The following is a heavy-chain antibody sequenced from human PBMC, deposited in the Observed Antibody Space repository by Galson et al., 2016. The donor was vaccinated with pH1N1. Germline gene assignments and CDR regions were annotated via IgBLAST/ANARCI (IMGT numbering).Heavy chain of an antibody. CDR2: INQDGDKK. Sequence: SLRLSCAASGFNFSNYWMQWVRQAPGKGLQWVANINQDGDKKYYGGSVEARFTISRDNAKNSLYLQMNNLRDEDTAMYFCARRYFDYWGQGALVTVSS. J-gene: IGHJ4*02. V-gene: IGHV3-7*01. CDR1: GFNFSNYW. CDR3: ARRYFDY. D-gene: IGHD3-9*01.